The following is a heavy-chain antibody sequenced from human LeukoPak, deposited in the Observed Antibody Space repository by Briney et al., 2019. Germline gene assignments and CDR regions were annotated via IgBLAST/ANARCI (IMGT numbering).Heavy chain of an antibody. V-gene: IGHV4-34*01. J-gene: IGHJ4*02. CDR2: VRHSGST. Sequence: SETLSLTCAVYGESITAYNWTWIRQPPGKRLEWIGEVRHSGSTNYNPSLKSRVTMSVDMSKNQFSLKLNSVTAADTAVYYCAGATATGTGRAFHYWAQGNLVPVSS. D-gene: IGHD3-10*01. CDR3: AGATATGTGRAFHY. CDR1: GESITAYN.